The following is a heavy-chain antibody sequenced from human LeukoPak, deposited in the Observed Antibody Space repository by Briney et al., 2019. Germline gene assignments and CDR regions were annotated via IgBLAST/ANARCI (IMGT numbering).Heavy chain of an antibody. D-gene: IGHD6-19*01. CDR1: GFTFNTYS. CDR2: ISYDGSNK. CDR3: ARDQKYSSGWYVPGLYYYYGMDV. Sequence: GGSLRLSCAASGFTFNTYSMNWVRQAPGKGLEWVAVISYDGSNKYYADSVKGRFTISGDNSKNTLYLQMNSLRAEDTAVYYCARDQKYSSGWYVPGLYYYYGMDVWGQGTTVTVSS. V-gene: IGHV3-30*03. J-gene: IGHJ6*02.